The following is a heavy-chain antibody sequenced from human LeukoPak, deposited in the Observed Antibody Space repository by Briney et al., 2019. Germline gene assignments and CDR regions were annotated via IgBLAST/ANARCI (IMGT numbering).Heavy chain of an antibody. CDR1: GFTFEDYA. D-gene: IGHD3-10*01. Sequence: PGGSLRLSCAVSGFTFEDYAMHWVRQAPGKGLDWVAAISWNSGSINYADSVKGRFTISRDNAKNSLYLQMNSLRAEDTAVYYCARDTWNMVRGATLYFDYWGQGTLVTVSS. CDR2: ISWNSGSI. J-gene: IGHJ4*02. V-gene: IGHV3-9*01. CDR3: ARDTWNMVRGATLYFDY.